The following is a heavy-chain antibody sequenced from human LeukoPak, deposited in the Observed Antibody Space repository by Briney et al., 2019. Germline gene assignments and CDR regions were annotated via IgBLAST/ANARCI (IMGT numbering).Heavy chain of an antibody. CDR3: ARAMRSGYDY. Sequence: GGSLRLSCAASGFTFSSYGMNWLRQAPGKRLEWVSYFSSSSDSIYYADSVKGRFTISRDNAENSLYLQMNSLRDEDTAVYYCARAMRSGYDYWGQGTLVTVSS. CDR2: FSSSSDSI. CDR1: GFTFSSYG. D-gene: IGHD5-12*01. V-gene: IGHV3-48*02. J-gene: IGHJ4*02.